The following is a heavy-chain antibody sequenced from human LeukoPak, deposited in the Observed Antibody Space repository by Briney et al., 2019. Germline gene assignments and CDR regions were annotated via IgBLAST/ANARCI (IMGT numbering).Heavy chain of an antibody. J-gene: IGHJ4*02. D-gene: IGHD3-22*01. Sequence: SETLSLTCTVSHYSISSNYYWGWIRQPPGKGLEWIGSIYHSGSTYYNPSLKSRVTISVDTSKYQFSLKLTSVTAADTAVYYCARSSGYMSYWGQGTLVTVSS. V-gene: IGHV4-38-2*02. CDR2: IYHSGST. CDR3: ARSSGYMSY. CDR1: HYSISSNYY.